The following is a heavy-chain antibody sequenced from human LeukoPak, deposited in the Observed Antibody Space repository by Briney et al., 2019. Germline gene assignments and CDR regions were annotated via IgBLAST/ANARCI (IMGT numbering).Heavy chain of an antibody. CDR3: ASGGSPRRSDY. CDR1: GGSISSYY. Sequence: NTSETLSLTCTVSGGSISSYYWSWIRQPPGKGLEWVGYIYYSGSANYNPSLKSRVTISLDTSKNQFSLKLSSVTAADTAVYFCASGGSPRRSDYWGQGTLVTVSS. D-gene: IGHD3-10*01. V-gene: IGHV4-59*01. CDR2: IYYSGSA. J-gene: IGHJ4*02.